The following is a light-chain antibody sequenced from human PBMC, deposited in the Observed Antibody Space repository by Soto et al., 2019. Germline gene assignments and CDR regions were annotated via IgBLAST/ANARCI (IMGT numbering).Light chain of an antibody. Sequence: EIVLTQSPGTLSLSPGERATLSCRASQSVRSSYLAWYQQEPGQAPRLLIYGASSRATGIPDRFSGSGSGTDFTLTISSLEPEDFAVYYCPQYGSALTFGRGTRLEIK. V-gene: IGKV3-20*01. J-gene: IGKJ5*01. CDR1: QSVRSSY. CDR2: GAS. CDR3: PQYGSALT.